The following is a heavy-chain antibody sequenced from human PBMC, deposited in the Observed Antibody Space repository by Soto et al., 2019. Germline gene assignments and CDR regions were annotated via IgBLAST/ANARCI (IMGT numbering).Heavy chain of an antibody. D-gene: IGHD6-13*01. CDR2: IIPIFGTA. CDR3: ATNRIAAAGIYFDY. CDR1: GGTFSSYA. J-gene: IGHJ4*02. Sequence: SVKVSCKXSGGTFSSYAISWVRQAPGQGLEWMGGIIPIFGTANYAQKFQGRVTITADESTSTAYMELSSLRSEDTAVYYCATNRIAAAGIYFDYWGQGTLVTVSS. V-gene: IGHV1-69*13.